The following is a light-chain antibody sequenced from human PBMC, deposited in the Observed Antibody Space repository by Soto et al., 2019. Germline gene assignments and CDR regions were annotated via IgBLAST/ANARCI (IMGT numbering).Light chain of an antibody. J-gene: IGKJ5*01. CDR1: ESVAGH. Sequence: EILMTQPPATLSVSPGERATLSCRASESVAGHLAWYQQKPGQAPRLLIRGASIRATGIPVRFSGSGSGTEFTLTISRLEPEDFAVYYCQQYGSSSTFGQGTRLEIK. CDR2: GAS. V-gene: IGKV3-15*01. CDR3: QQYGSSST.